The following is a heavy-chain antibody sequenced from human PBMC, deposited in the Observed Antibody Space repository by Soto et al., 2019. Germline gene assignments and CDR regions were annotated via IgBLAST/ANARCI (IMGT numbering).Heavy chain of an antibody. CDR2: IYYSGST. CDR3: ARRGSGSYSAY. CDR1: GGSTSSSSYY. J-gene: IGHJ4*02. D-gene: IGHD3-10*01. Sequence: SETLSLTCTVSGGSTSSSSYYWGWIRQPPGKGLEWIGSIYYSGSTYYNPSLKSRVTISVDTSKNQFSLKLSSVTAVDTAVYYCARRGSGSYSAYWGRGSLVT. V-gene: IGHV4-39*01.